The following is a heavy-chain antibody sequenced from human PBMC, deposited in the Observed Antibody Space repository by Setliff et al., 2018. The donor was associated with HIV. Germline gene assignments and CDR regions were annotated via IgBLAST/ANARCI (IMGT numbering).Heavy chain of an antibody. CDR2: IYYDGSA. D-gene: IGHD3-3*01. V-gene: IGHV4-39*01. CDR3: ARHVDGGLWNAHYYYGLDV. Sequence: SETLSLTCSVSGGSVSDSNVYWNWIRQSPGKGLEWIGNIYYDGSAYYNPSLKSRVTILIDTSTNQFSLKLSSVTASDTAVYYCARHVDGGLWNAHYYYGLDVWGQGTAVTVSS. J-gene: IGHJ6*02. CDR1: GGSVSDSNVY.